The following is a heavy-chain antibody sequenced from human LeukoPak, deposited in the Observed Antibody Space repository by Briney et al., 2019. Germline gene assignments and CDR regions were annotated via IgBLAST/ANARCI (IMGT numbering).Heavy chain of an antibody. Sequence: AASVKVSCKASGYTFTSYGISWVRQAPGQGLEWMGRINPNSGGTNYAQKFQGRVTMTRDTSISTAYMELSRLRSDDTAVYYCARLPVDYYDSSGYVPPWGQGTLVTVSS. D-gene: IGHD3-22*01. CDR3: ARLPVDYYDSSGYVPP. CDR1: GYTFTSYG. CDR2: INPNSGGT. J-gene: IGHJ5*02. V-gene: IGHV1-2*06.